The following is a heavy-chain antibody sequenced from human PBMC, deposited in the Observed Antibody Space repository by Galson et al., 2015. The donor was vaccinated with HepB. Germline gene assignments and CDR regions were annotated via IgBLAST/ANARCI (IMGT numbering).Heavy chain of an antibody. CDR2: INHSGST. CDR3: ARGFGGSGKTEGQVHAFDI. D-gene: IGHD3-10*01. Sequence: SETLSLTCAVYGGSFSGYYWSWIRQPPGKGLEWIGEINHSGSTNYNPSLKSRVTISVDTSKNQFSLKLSSVTAADTAVYYCARGFGGSGKTEGQVHAFDIWGQGTMVTVSS. V-gene: IGHV4-34*01. J-gene: IGHJ3*02. CDR1: GGSFSGYY.